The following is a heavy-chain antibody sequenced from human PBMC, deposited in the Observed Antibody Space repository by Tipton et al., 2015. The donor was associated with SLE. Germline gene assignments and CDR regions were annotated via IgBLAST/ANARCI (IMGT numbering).Heavy chain of an antibody. V-gene: IGHV4-39*07. Sequence: TLSLTCSISRGSISSSYYYWGWIRQPPGKGLEWIGSIHQSGRNYYNPSLQSRVTISVDTSKNQVSLRLTSVTAADTAVYYCARRELGGNYVPEYYFHYWGQGTLVTVSS. J-gene: IGHJ4*02. CDR1: RGSISSSYYY. CDR2: IHQSGRN. CDR3: ARRELGGNYVPEYYFHY. D-gene: IGHD4-11*01.